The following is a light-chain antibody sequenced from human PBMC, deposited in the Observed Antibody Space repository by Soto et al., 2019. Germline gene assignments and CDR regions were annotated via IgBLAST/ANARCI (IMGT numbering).Light chain of an antibody. CDR3: SSYAGINNLGV. V-gene: IGLV2-8*01. CDR2: EVN. CDR1: SSDVGGYKY. J-gene: IGLJ1*01. Sequence: QSVLTQPPSASGSPGQSVTISCTGTSSDVGGYKYVSWYQQHPGKDPKLMIFEVNKRPSGVPYRFSGSKSGNTASLTVSGLQAEDEADYYCSSYAGINNLGVFGTGTKLTVL.